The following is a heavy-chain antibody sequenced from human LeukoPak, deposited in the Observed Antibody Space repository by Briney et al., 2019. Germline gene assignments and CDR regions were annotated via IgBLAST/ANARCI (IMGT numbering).Heavy chain of an antibody. CDR1: RFTFSRVW. V-gene: IGHV3-7*01. CDR2: IKQEVSEK. Sequence: GGSLRLSCAASRFTFSRVWVRWVRQAPWGVLEWVANIKQEVSEKDDVELVKVRFTISRDNAENSLYLQMNSLRDEDTAVYYCAGGLRAGYDYVWGSYLPVYGMDVWGQGTTVTVSS. J-gene: IGHJ6*02. CDR3: AGGLRAGYDYVWGSYLPVYGMDV. D-gene: IGHD3-16*02.